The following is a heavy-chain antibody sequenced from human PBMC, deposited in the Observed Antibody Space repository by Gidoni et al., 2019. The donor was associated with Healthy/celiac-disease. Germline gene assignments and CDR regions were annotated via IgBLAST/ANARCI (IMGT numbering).Heavy chain of an antibody. V-gene: IGHV3-30*18. Sequence: QVQLVESGGGVVQPGRSLRLSCAASGFTFSSYGMHWVRQAPGKGLEWVAVISYDGSNKYYADSVKGRFTISRDNSKNTLYLQMNSLRAEDTAVYYCAKGGWSDYWGQGTLVTVSS. CDR1: GFTFSSYG. D-gene: IGHD2-15*01. CDR2: ISYDGSNK. CDR3: AKGGWSDY. J-gene: IGHJ4*02.